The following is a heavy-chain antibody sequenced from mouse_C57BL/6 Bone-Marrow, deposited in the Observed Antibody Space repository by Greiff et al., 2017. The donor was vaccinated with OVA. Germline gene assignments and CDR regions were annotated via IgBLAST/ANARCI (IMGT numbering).Heavy chain of an antibody. V-gene: IGHV1-15*01. J-gene: IGHJ2*01. Sequence: VQLQQSGAELVRPGASVTLSCKASGYTFTDYEMHWVKQTPVRGLEWIGAIDPENGGTAYNQKFKGKAILTADKSSSTAYMELRSLTSEDSAVYYCTRSVDYYAFAYWGQGTTLTVSA. D-gene: IGHD1-1*01. CDR2: IDPENGGT. CDR1: GYTFTDYE. CDR3: TRSVDYYAFAY.